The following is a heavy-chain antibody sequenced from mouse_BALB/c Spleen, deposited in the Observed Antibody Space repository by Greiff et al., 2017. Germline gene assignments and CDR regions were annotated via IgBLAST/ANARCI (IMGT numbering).Heavy chain of an antibody. CDR3: ARGDLYSSFDY. V-gene: IGHV1-54*01. CDR2: INPGSGGT. CDR1: GYAFTNYL. J-gene: IGHJ2*01. Sequence: QGQLQQSGAELVRPGTSVKVSCKASGYAFTNYLIEWVKQRPGQGLEWIGVINPGSGGTNYNEKFKGKATLTADKSSSTAYMQLSSLTSDDSAVYFCARGDLYSSFDYWGQGTTLTVSS. D-gene: IGHD1-1*01.